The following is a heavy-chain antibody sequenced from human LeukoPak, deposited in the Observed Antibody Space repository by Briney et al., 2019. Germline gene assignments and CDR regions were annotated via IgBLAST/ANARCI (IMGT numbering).Heavy chain of an antibody. CDR3: ARVPIAAAGIYGMDV. J-gene: IGHJ6*02. V-gene: IGHV3-21*01. CDR2: ISSSSSYI. Sequence: GGSLRLSCAASGFTFSSYSMNWVRQAPGKGLEWVSSISSSSSYIYYADSVQGRFTISRDNAKNSLYLQMNSLRAEDTAVYYCARVPIAAAGIYGMDVWGQGTTVTVSS. D-gene: IGHD6-13*01. CDR1: GFTFSSYS.